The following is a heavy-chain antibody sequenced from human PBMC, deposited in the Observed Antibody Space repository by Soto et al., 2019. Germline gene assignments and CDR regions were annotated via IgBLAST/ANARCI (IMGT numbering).Heavy chain of an antibody. D-gene: IGHD3-10*01. CDR3: AGITMVRGVTPNYYGMDV. J-gene: IGHJ6*02. V-gene: IGHV1-69*13. Sequence: SVKVSCNASGGTFSSYAISWVRQAPGQGLEWMGGIIPIFGTANYAQKFQGRVTITADESTSTAYMELSSLRSEDTAVYYCAGITMVRGVTPNYYGMDVWGQGTTVTVSS. CDR1: GGTFSSYA. CDR2: IIPIFGTA.